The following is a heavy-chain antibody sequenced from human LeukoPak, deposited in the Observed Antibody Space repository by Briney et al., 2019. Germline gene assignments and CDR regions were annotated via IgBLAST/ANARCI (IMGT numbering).Heavy chain of an antibody. Sequence: GGSLRLSCAASGFTFDDYGMSWVRQAPGKGLEWVSGINWNGGSTGYADSVKGRFTISRDNDKNSLYLQMNSLRAEDTALYYCARDGRGSYYDYYYYMDVWGKGTTVTVSS. D-gene: IGHD1-26*01. CDR2: INWNGGST. J-gene: IGHJ6*03. CDR1: GFTFDDYG. V-gene: IGHV3-20*04. CDR3: ARDGRGSYYDYYYYMDV.